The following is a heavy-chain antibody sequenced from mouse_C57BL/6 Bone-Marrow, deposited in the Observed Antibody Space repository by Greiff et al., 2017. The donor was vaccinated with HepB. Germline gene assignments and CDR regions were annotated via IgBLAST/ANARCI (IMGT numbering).Heavy chain of an antibody. CDR3: ARHSNFAY. D-gene: IGHD2-5*01. J-gene: IGHJ3*01. CDR1: GFTFSDYG. V-gene: IGHV5-17*01. CDR2: ISSGSSTI. Sequence: EVKLMESGGGLVKPGGSLKLSCAASGFTFSDYGMHWVRQAPEKGLEWVAYISSGSSTIYYADTVKGRFTISRDNAKNTLFLQMTSLRSEDTAMYYCARHSNFAYWGQGTLVTVSA.